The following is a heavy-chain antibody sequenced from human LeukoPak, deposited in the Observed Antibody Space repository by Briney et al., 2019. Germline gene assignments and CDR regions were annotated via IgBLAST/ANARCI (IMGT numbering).Heavy chain of an antibody. CDR2: INPNSGGT. Sequence: ASVKVSCKASGYTFTSYDINWVRQATGQGLEWMGWINPNSGGTNYAQKFQGRVTMTRDTSISTVYMELTRLRSDDTAVYYCVRIYRGPDYWGQGTLVTVSS. CDR3: VRIYRGPDY. D-gene: IGHD3-10*01. J-gene: IGHJ4*02. V-gene: IGHV1-2*02. CDR1: GYTFTSYD.